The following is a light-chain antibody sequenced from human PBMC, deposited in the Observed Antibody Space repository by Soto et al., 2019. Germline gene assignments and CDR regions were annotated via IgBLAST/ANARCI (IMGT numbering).Light chain of an antibody. CDR3: QQYYSTIT. Sequence: DIVMTQSPDSLAVSLGERATINCKSSQSVLYSSNNKNYLAWYQQKPGQPPKLLIYWASTRESGVPDRFSGGGSGTDFTLTISSLQAEDVAVYYCQQYYSTITFGQGTRLEIK. CDR2: WAS. J-gene: IGKJ5*01. CDR1: QSVLYSSNNKNY. V-gene: IGKV4-1*01.